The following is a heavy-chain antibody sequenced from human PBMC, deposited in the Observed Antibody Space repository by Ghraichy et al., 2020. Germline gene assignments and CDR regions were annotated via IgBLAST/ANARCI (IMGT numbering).Heavy chain of an antibody. D-gene: IGHD6-19*01. CDR1: GFTFSSYA. CDR2: ISGSGGST. CDR3: AKHSSGWGPGSWYFDL. Sequence: GESLNISCAASGFTFSSYAMSWVRQAPGKGLEWVSAISGSGGSTYYADSVKGRFTISRDNSKNTLYLQMNSLRAEDTAVYYCAKHSSGWGPGSWYFDLWGRGTLVTVSS. J-gene: IGHJ2*01. V-gene: IGHV3-23*01.